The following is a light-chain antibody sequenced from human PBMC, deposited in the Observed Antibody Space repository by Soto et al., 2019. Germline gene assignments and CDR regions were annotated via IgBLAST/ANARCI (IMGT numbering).Light chain of an antibody. CDR2: KAS. J-gene: IGKJ4*01. CDR1: QRISSW. Sequence: DIQMTQSPSTLSASVGDRVTITCRASQRISSWLAWYQQKPGKAPKLLIYKASSLESGVPSRFSGSGSGTEFTLTISSLQPDDLATYYCQQYNSYPLTFGGGTKVDIK. V-gene: IGKV1-5*03. CDR3: QQYNSYPLT.